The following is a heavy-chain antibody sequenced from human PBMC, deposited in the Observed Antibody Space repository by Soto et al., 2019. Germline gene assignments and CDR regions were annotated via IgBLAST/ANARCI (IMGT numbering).Heavy chain of an antibody. J-gene: IGHJ4*02. CDR3: ARDRNSGSPGPTDY. V-gene: IGHV3-11*06. CDR1: GFTFSDYY. Sequence: GGSLRLSCAASGFTFSDYYMSWIRQAPGKGLEWVSYISSSSSYTNYADSVKGRSTISRDNAKNSLYLQMNSLRAEDTAVYYCARDRNSGSPGPTDYWGQGTLVTVSS. CDR2: ISSSSSYT. D-gene: IGHD1-26*01.